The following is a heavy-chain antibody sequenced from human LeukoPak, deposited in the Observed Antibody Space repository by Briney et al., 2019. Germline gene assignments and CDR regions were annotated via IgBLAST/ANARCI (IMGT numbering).Heavy chain of an antibody. CDR2: TYHSGST. Sequence: SETLSLTCTVSGYSISSGYYWGWIRQPPGKGLEWIRSTYHSGSTYYNPSLKSRVTISVDTSKNQFSLKLSSVTAADTAVYYCARHDSGSYYLYYYYYMDVWGKGTTVTISS. CDR3: ARHDSGSYYLYYYYYMDV. V-gene: IGHV4-38-2*02. J-gene: IGHJ6*03. D-gene: IGHD1-26*01. CDR1: GYSISSGYY.